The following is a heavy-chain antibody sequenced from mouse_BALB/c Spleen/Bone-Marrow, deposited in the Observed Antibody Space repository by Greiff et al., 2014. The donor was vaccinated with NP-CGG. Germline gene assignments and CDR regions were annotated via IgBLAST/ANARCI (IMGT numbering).Heavy chain of an antibody. V-gene: IGHV1-54*03. Sequence: LVESGAELVRPGTAVNVSCKASGYAFTNYLIEWVKQRPGQGLEWIGVINPGSGGANYNEKFKGKATLTADKSSSTAYMQLSSLTSDDSAVYFCARFGRYYFDYWGQGTTLTVPS. CDR1: GYAFTNYL. J-gene: IGHJ2*01. CDR3: ARFGRYYFDY. CDR2: INPGSGGA.